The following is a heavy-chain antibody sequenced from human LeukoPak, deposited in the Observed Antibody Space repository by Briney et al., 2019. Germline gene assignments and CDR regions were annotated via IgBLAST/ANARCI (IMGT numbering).Heavy chain of an antibody. J-gene: IGHJ4*02. CDR3: AKAYSSGPRGYFDY. V-gene: IGHV3-23*01. D-gene: IGHD6-19*01. Sequence: GGSLRLSCAASGFTFSSYAMTWVRQAPGRGLEWVSGVSDGGGGTYYADAVKGRFTISRDNSKNTLYLQMNSLRAEDTALYYCAKAYSSGPRGYFDYWGQGTLVTVSS. CDR2: VSDGGGGT. CDR1: GFTFSSYA.